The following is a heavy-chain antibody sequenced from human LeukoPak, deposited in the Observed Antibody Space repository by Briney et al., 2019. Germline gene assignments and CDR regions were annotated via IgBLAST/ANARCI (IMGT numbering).Heavy chain of an antibody. Sequence: ASVKVSCKASGYTFTIYGISWVRQAPGQGLEWMGWISAYNGNTNYVQKLPGRVTMTTDTSTSTAYMELRSLRSDDTAVYYCARDYYDILTGYYLNRFDPWGQGTLVTVSS. CDR2: ISAYNGNT. CDR1: GYTFTIYG. V-gene: IGHV1-18*01. CDR3: ARDYYDILTGYYLNRFDP. J-gene: IGHJ5*02. D-gene: IGHD3-9*01.